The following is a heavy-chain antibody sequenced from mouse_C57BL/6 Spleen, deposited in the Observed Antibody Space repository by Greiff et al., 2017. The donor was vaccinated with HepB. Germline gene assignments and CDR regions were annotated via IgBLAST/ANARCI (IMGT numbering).Heavy chain of an antibody. CDR1: GYTFTDYE. CDR3: THYDYDVIDD. D-gene: IGHD2-4*01. J-gene: IGHJ2*01. CDR2: IDPETGGT. V-gene: IGHV1-15*01. Sequence: QVQLQQSGAELVRPGASVTLSCKASGYTFTDYEMHWVKQTPVHGLEWIGAIDPETGGTAYNQKFKGKAILTADKSSSTAYMELRSLTSEDSAVYYCTHYDYDVIDDWGQGTTLAVSP.